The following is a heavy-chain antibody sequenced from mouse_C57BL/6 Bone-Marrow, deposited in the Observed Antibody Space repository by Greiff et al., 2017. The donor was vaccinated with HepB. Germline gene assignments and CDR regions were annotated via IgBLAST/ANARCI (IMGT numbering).Heavy chain of an antibody. CDR2: INTGGTYT. Sequence: EVQVVESGGDLVKPGGSLKLSCTASGFTFSTSGMSWVRQTPDKRLEWVATINTGGTYTYYPDSVKGRFTISKDAAKNTLFLLMSSLRSEDTAIYYCARDRCDYYFAYWGQGTTLTVSA. CDR1: GFTFSTSG. V-gene: IGHV5-6*01. CDR3: ARDRCDYYFAY. J-gene: IGHJ2*01. D-gene: IGHD2-14*01.